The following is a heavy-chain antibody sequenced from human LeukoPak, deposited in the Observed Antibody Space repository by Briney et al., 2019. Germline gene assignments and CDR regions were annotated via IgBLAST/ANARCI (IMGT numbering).Heavy chain of an antibody. Sequence: ASVKVSCEASGYTFTSYYMHWVRQAPGQGLEWMGIINPSGGSTSYAQKFQGRVTMTRDTSTSTVYMELSSLRSEDTAVYYCARDPVDTAMVDYYGMDVWGQGTTVTVSS. V-gene: IGHV1-46*01. CDR2: INPSGGST. CDR3: ARDPVDTAMVDYYGMDV. CDR1: GYTFTSYY. D-gene: IGHD5-18*01. J-gene: IGHJ6*02.